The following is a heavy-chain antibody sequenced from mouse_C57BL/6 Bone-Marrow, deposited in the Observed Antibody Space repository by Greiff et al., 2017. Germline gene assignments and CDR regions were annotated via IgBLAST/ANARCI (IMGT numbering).Heavy chain of an antibody. D-gene: IGHD2-4*01. Sequence: QVHVKQPGAELVMPGASVKLSCKASGYTFTSYWMHWVKQRPGQGLEWIGEIDPSDSYTNYNQKFKGKSTLTVDKSSSTAYMQLSSLTSEDSAVYYCARRNDSGYFDVWGTGTTVTVSS. CDR1: GYTFTSYW. CDR3: ARRNDSGYFDV. J-gene: IGHJ1*03. V-gene: IGHV1-69*01. CDR2: IDPSDSYT.